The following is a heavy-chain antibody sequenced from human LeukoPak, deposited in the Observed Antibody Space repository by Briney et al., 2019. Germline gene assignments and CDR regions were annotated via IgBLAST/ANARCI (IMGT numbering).Heavy chain of an antibody. D-gene: IGHD3-22*01. V-gene: IGHV4-59*12. Sequence: SETLSLTCTVSGGSISSDYWSWIRQPPGKGLEWIGYIYYRGSTNYNPSLKSRVTISVDRSKNLFSLKLTSVTAADTAVYYCARDRTYYFDSSGYPTGVFDIWGQGTMVTVSS. CDR2: IYYRGST. CDR1: GGSISSDY. J-gene: IGHJ3*02. CDR3: ARDRTYYFDSSGYPTGVFDI.